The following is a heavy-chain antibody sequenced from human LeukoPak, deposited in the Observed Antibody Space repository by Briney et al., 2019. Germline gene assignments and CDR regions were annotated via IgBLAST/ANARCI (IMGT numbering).Heavy chain of an antibody. CDR2: IGGSGGSK. V-gene: IGHV3-23*01. Sequence: GGSLRLSCAASGFTFSTYAMTWVRQAPGKGLEWVSVIGGSGGSKYYADSVKGRSTIYRDNSKNTLYLQLNSLRAEDTAIYYCAKQLAGTVTNVDYWGQGTLVTVSS. CDR1: GFTFSTYA. J-gene: IGHJ4*02. CDR3: AKQLAGTVTNVDY. D-gene: IGHD4-17*01.